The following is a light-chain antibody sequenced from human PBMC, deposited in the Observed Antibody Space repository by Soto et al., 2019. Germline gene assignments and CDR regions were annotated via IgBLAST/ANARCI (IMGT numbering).Light chain of an antibody. CDR1: QTISNY. CDR3: QQGYSTPLT. V-gene: IGKV1-39*01. J-gene: IGKJ4*01. Sequence: DIQMTQSPSSLSASVGDRVTITCRASQTISNYLNWYQQKPGRAPRLLIYTTSSLQSGVPSRFSGSRSGTDVTLTISSLQPEDFATYYCQQGYSTPLTFGGGTKVEIK. CDR2: TTS.